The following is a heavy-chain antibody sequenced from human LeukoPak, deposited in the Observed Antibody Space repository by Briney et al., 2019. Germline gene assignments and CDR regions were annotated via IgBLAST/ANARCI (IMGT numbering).Heavy chain of an antibody. CDR3: AKEDGPSSPLYMDV. Sequence: GRSLRLSCAASGFTFSSYAMHWVRQAPGKGLEWVAVISYDGSNKYYADSVKGRFTISRDNSKNTLYLQMNSLRAEGTAVYYCAKEDGPSSPLYMDVWGKGTTVTVSS. J-gene: IGHJ6*03. V-gene: IGHV3-30-3*01. CDR2: ISYDGSNK. CDR1: GFTFSSYA.